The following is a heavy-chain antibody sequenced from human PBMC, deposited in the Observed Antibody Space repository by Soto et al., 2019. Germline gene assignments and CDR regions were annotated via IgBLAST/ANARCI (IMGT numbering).Heavy chain of an antibody. CDR3: ARLPGDSHDAFDI. CDR1: GFTFSSYS. CDR2: ISSSSSYI. Sequence: SGGSLRLSCAASGFTFSSYSMNWVRQAPGKGLEWVSSISSSSSYIYYADSVKGRFTISRDNAKNSLYLQMNSLRAEDSVVYYCARLPGDSHDAFDIWGQGTMVTVSS. D-gene: IGHD2-15*01. J-gene: IGHJ3*02. V-gene: IGHV3-21*01.